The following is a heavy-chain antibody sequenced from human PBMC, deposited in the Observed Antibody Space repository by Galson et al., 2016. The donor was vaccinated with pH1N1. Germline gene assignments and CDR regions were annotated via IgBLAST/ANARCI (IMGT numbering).Heavy chain of an antibody. CDR3: ARQNDFGDYRGNSFDS. CDR1: GYIFTSQW. CDR2: VNPGGSTI. Sequence: QSGAEVKKPGESLKISCKASGYIFTSQWIAWVRQVPGKGLEWVGVVNPGGSTIRYSPSFQGQVTISRDKSISTAYLQWISLRASDAAMYYCARQNDFGDYRGNSFDSWGQGTVVIVAS. D-gene: IGHD4-17*01. J-gene: IGHJ3*02. V-gene: IGHV5-51*03.